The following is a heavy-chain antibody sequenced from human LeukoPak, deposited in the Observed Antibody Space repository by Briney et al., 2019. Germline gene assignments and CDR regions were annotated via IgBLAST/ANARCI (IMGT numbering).Heavy chain of an antibody. Sequence: ASVKVSCKASGGTFSSYAISWVRQAPGQGLEWMGGVIPIFGTANYAQKFQGRVTITADESTSTAYMELSSLRSEDTAVYHCARDRAGSGWEDPFDYWGQGTLVTVSS. D-gene: IGHD6-19*01. V-gene: IGHV1-69*13. J-gene: IGHJ4*02. CDR3: ARDRAGSGWEDPFDY. CDR1: GGTFSSYA. CDR2: VIPIFGTA.